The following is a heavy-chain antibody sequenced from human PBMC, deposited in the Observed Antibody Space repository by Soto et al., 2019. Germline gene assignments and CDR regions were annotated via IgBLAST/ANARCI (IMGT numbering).Heavy chain of an antibody. J-gene: IGHJ6*02. CDR3: ARGLVRDSRGYDHPDYYDYGMDV. CDR2: MNPNSGNT. V-gene: IGHV1-8*01. Sequence: GSSVKVSCKASGYTFTSYDINWVRQATGQGLEWMGWMNPNSGNTGYAQKFQGRVTMTRNTSISTAYMELSSLRSEDTAVYYCARGLVRDSRGYDHPDYYDYGMDVGG. D-gene: IGHD3-22*01. CDR1: GYTFTSYD.